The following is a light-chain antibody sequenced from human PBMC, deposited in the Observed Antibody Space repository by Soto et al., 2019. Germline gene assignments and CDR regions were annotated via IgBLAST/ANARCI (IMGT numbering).Light chain of an antibody. CDR3: QQSYDTPALT. V-gene: IGKV1-39*01. CDR1: QSIRRY. CDR2: GAS. Sequence: DIQMTQSPSSLSASVGDRVTITCRASQSIRRYLNWYQKKPGRAPNLLIYGASRLQSGVPSRFSGSGSGTEFTLIISSLQPKDFATYYCQQSYDTPALTFGGGTKVDIK. J-gene: IGKJ4*01.